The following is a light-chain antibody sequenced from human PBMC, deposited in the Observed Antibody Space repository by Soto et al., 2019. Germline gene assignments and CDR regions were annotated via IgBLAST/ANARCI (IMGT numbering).Light chain of an antibody. J-gene: IGKJ1*01. CDR3: LQDYGDSWT. CDR1: QNVSRW. CDR2: AAS. V-gene: IGKV1-5*01. Sequence: ASVGDRVTITSRASQNVSRWLAWYKQKPGQAPKLLIYAASNLYTGVPSRFSGSRSGTEFTLTISSLQPEDFASYYCLQDYGDSWTFGQGTKVDIK.